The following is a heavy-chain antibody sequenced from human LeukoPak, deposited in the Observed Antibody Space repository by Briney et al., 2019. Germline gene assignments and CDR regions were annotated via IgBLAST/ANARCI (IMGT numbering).Heavy chain of an antibody. CDR3: ARATEGATANFDY. D-gene: IGHD1-26*01. V-gene: IGHV3-30*04. CDR2: ISYDGSNK. J-gene: IGHJ4*02. CDR1: GFTFSSYA. Sequence: GSLRLSCAASGFTFSSYAMHWVRQAPGKGLEWVAVISYDGSNKYYADSVKGRFTISRDNSKNTLYLQMNSLRAEDTAVYYCARATEGATANFDYWGQGTLVTVSS.